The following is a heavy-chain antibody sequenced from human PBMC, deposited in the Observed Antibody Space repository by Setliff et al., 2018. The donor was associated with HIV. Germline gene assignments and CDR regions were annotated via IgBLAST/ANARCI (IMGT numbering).Heavy chain of an antibody. J-gene: IGHJ1*01. CDR2: FDPQDGKT. CDR1: GYTLTEVS. D-gene: IGHD3-9*01. V-gene: IGHV1-24*01. CDR3: ARDRATYYDILTGYYKRPGSEYFQH. Sequence: GASVKVSCKISGYTLTEVSMHWVRQAPGKGLEWMGYFDPQDGKTIYAQKFQGRVTMTEDTSTYTAYMELRSLRSDDTAVYYCARDRATYYDILTGYYKRPGSEYFQHWGQGTLVTVSS.